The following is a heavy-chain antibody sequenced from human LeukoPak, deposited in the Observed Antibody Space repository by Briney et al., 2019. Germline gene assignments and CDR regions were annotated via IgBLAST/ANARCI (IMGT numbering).Heavy chain of an antibody. CDR2: ISGSGDTT. V-gene: IGHV3-23*01. J-gene: IGHJ6*02. CDR3: TKVQDYFGSADYYYTMDV. D-gene: IGHD3-10*01. CDR1: GFTFSTFA. Sequence: GGSLRLSCAASGFTFSTFAMNWVRQAPGKGLEWVAAISGSGDTTYYADSVKGRFTISRGNSRNTLYLQMNSLRAEDTAVYYCTKVQDYFGSADYYYTMDVWGQGTTVIVSS.